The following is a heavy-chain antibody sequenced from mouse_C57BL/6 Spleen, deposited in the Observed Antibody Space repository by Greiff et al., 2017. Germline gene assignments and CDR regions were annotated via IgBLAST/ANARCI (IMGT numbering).Heavy chain of an antibody. CDR3: ARHEGPYYYGSSEGYFDY. D-gene: IGHD1-1*01. Sequence: VHLVESGAELVKPGASVKLSCKASGYTFTEYTIHWVKQRSGQGLEWIGWFYPGSGSIKYNEKFKDKATLTADKSSSTVYMELSRLTSEDSAVYFCARHEGPYYYGSSEGYFDYWGQGTTRTVSS. J-gene: IGHJ2*01. V-gene: IGHV1-62-2*01. CDR2: FYPGSGSI. CDR1: GYTFTEYT.